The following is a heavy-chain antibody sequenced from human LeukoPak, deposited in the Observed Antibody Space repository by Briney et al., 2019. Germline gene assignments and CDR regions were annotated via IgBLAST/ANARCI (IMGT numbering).Heavy chain of an antibody. D-gene: IGHD2-2*01. V-gene: IGHV1-69*13. J-gene: IGHJ4*02. CDR3: ARDRPYCSSTSCGPSLFDY. CDR1: GGPFSSYA. Sequence: SVKVSCKASGGPFSSYAISWVRQAPGQGLEWMGGIIPIFGQANYAQKFQGRVTITADESTSTAYMELSSLRSEDTAVYYCARDRPYCSSTSCGPSLFDYWGQGTLVTVSS. CDR2: IIPIFGQA.